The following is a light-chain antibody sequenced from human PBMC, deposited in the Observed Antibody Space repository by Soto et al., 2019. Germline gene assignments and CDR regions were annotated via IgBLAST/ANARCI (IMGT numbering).Light chain of an antibody. J-gene: IGKJ2*03. Sequence: ENVVTQARGTRGLTAGERGTLSCRPGQSVSRRHLAGYQQKAGQAPRLLIYGASSRASGMADTFSGRRTGTDFILPIRSLQLPDFAVYYCQQYGLSPPSSFGQGTKVDTK. CDR3: QQYGLSPPSS. CDR2: GAS. CDR1: QSVSRRH. V-gene: IGKV3-20*01.